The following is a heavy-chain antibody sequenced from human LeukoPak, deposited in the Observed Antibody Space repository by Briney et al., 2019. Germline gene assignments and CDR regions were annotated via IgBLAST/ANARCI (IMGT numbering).Heavy chain of an antibody. J-gene: IGHJ4*02. Sequence: PGGSLRLSCAASEFTFSSYALSWVRQAPGKGLQWVSAISGSGGNTYYADSVKGRFTISRDNSKNTLYLQINSLRAEDTAVYYCAKGSYYYGSGSYSFDYWGQGTLVTVPS. CDR1: EFTFSSYA. V-gene: IGHV3-23*01. CDR2: ISGSGGNT. CDR3: AKGSYYYGSGSYSFDY. D-gene: IGHD3-10*01.